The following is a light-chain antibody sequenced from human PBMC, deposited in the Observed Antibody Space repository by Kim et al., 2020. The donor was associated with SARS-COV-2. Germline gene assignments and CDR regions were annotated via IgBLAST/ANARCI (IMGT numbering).Light chain of an antibody. Sequence: SYELTQPPSVSVSPGQTARITRSGDALPKKYAYWYQQKSGQAPVLVIYEDTKRPSGIPERFSGSSSGTMATLTISGAQVEDEADYYCYSTDSTGYHRVFGGGTKLTVL. V-gene: IGLV3-10*01. CDR1: ALPKKY. CDR2: EDT. J-gene: IGLJ2*01. CDR3: YSTDSTGYHRV.